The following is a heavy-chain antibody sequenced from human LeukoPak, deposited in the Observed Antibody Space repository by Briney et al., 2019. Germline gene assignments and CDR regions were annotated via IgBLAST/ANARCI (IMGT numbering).Heavy chain of an antibody. Sequence: PRASVKVSCKASGYTFTGYYMHWVRQAPGQGLEWMGWMNPNSGNTGYAQKFQGRVTMTRNTSISTAYMELSSLRSEDTAVYYCARSGSSGPPSDYWGQGTLVTVSS. CDR1: GYTFTGYY. D-gene: IGHD3-22*01. J-gene: IGHJ4*02. V-gene: IGHV1-8*02. CDR3: ARSGSSGPPSDY. CDR2: MNPNSGNT.